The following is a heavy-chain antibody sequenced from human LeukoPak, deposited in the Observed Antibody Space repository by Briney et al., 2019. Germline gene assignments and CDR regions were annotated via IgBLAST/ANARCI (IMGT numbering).Heavy chain of an antibody. CDR3: AREAVHCSGGSCYSV. Sequence: PGGSLRLSCAASGFTFSSYWMSWVRQAPGKGLEWVANIKQDGSEKYYVDSVKGRFTISRDNAKSSLYLQMNSLRAEDTAVYYCAREAVHCSGGSCYSVWGQGILVTVSS. J-gene: IGHJ4*02. CDR2: IKQDGSEK. D-gene: IGHD2-15*01. V-gene: IGHV3-7*01. CDR1: GFTFSSYW.